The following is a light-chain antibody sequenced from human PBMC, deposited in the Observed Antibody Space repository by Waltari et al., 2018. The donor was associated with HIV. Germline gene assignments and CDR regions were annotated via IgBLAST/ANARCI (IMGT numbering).Light chain of an antibody. Sequence: QSAPTQPASVSGSPGQSIPLPCRGTNSDDWRSNLASWYQLHPGKAPKVLIYEVAKRPSGVSSRFSGSKPAGNTASLTISGLQAEDEADYYCCAYAGSSTYVFGTGTKVTV. V-gene: IGLV2-23*02. CDR2: EVA. CDR1: NSDDWRSNL. J-gene: IGLJ1*01. CDR3: CAYAGSSTYV.